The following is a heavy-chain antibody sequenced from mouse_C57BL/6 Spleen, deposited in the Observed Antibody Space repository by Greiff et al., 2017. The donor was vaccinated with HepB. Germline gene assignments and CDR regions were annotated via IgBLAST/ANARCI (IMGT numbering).Heavy chain of an antibody. CDR1: GYAFTNYL. CDR3: ERSTYYSKGEYYYAMDY. CDR2: INPGSGGT. V-gene: IGHV1-54*01. J-gene: IGHJ4*01. D-gene: IGHD2-5*01. Sequence: QVQLQQSGAELVRPGTSVKVSCKASGYAFTNYLLEWVKQRPGQGLEWIGVINPGSGGTNYNEKFKGKATLTANKSSSTAYMQLSSLTSEDSAVYFGERSTYYSKGEYYYAMDYWGQGTSVTVSS.